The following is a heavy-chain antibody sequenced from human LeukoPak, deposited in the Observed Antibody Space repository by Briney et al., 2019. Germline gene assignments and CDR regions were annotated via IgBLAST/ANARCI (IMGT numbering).Heavy chain of an antibody. V-gene: IGHV3-23*01. CDR2: ISGSGDST. CDR3: AKGGGWLYYFDY. D-gene: IGHD6-19*01. CDR1: GFTFGTYA. J-gene: IGHJ4*02. Sequence: GGSLRLSCAASGFTFGTYAMNWVRQAPGKGLEWVSAISGSGDSTYYADSVKGRFTISRDNSKNTLYLQMNSLRAEDMAVYYCAKGGGWLYYFDYWGQGTLVTVSS.